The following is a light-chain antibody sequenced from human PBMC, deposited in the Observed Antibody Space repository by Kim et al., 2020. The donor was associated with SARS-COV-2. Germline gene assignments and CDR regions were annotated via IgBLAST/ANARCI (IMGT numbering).Light chain of an antibody. CDR1: QSLLSTSKNY. CDR2: WAS. J-gene: IGKJ4*01. Sequence: ERFTINCKSSQSLLSTSKNYLGLPQQKPGQPPKMLIYWASTRESGVPDRFSGSGSGTDFTLTISSLQAEDVAVYYCQQHYSTPLTFGGGTKVDIK. V-gene: IGKV4-1*01. CDR3: QQHYSTPLT.